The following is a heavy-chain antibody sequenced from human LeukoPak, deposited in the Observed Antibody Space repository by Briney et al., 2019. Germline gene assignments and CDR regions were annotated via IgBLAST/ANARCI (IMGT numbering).Heavy chain of an antibody. CDR2: IYYSGST. Sequence: SETLSLTCTVSGGSISSYYWSWIRQPPGKGLEWIGYIYYSGSTNYNPSLKSRVTISVDTSKNQFSLKLSSVTAADTAVYYCARLGDFWSGYPFDYWGQGTLVTVSS. J-gene: IGHJ4*02. CDR3: ARLGDFWSGYPFDY. V-gene: IGHV4-59*01. CDR1: GGSISSYY. D-gene: IGHD3-3*01.